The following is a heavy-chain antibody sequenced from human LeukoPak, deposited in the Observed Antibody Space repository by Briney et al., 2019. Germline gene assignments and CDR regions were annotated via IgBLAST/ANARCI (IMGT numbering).Heavy chain of an antibody. Sequence: KPSETLSLTCAVYGGSFSGYYWSWIRQPPGKGLEWIGEINHSGSTNYNPSLKSRVTISVDTSKNQFSLKLSSVTAADTAVYYCARDPPYSSSWYGAFDIWGQGTMVTVSS. V-gene: IGHV4-34*01. J-gene: IGHJ3*02. CDR3: ARDPPYSSSWYGAFDI. CDR1: GGSFSGYY. D-gene: IGHD6-13*01. CDR2: INHSGST.